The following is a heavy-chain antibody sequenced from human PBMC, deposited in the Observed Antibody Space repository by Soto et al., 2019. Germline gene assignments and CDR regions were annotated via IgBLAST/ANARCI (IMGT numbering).Heavy chain of an antibody. CDR2: IYYSGST. CDR3: ARHVTAPRLHDPELYYYYYYMDV. CDR1: GGSISSYY. J-gene: IGHJ6*03. V-gene: IGHV4-59*08. Sequence: QVQLQESGPGLVKPSETLSLTCTVSGGSISSYYWSWIRQPPGKGLEWIGYIYYSGSTNYNPSLKSRVTISVDTSKNQFSLKLSSVTAADTAVYYCARHVTAPRLHDPELYYYYYYMDVWGKGTTVTVSS. D-gene: IGHD1-1*01.